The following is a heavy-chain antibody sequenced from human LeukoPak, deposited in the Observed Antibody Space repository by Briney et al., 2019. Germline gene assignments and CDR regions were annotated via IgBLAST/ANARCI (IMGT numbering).Heavy chain of an antibody. CDR1: GFTFSSYA. Sequence: GGSLRHSCAASGFTFSSYAMSWVRQATGKGLEWVSAISGSGGSTHYADAVQGRFTISRDNSKNMLSLQMHSLRAEDTAVYYCAKDPTSFYFDYWGQGTLVTVSS. J-gene: IGHJ4*02. CDR2: ISGSGGST. D-gene: IGHD3-16*02. CDR3: AKDPTSFYFDY. V-gene: IGHV3-23*01.